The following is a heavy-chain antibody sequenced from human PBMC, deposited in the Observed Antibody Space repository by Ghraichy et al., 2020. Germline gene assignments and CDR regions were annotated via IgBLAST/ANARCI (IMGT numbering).Heavy chain of an antibody. D-gene: IGHD4-17*01. CDR2: ISGSGGST. CDR1: GFTFSSYA. Sequence: GGSLRLSCAASGFTFSSYAMSWVRQAPGKGLEWVSAISGSGGSTYYADSVKGRFTISRDNSKNSLYLQMNSLRAEDTAVYYCAKRYGDLPPLWYFDLWGRGTLVTVSS. V-gene: IGHV3-23*01. CDR3: AKRYGDLPPLWYFDL. J-gene: IGHJ2*01.